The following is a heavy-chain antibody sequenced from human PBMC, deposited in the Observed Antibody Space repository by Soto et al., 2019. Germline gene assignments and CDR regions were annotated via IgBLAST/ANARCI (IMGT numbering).Heavy chain of an antibody. Sequence: EVQLVESGGGLVQPGGSLKLSCVVSGFTFSGSAMHWVRQASGKGLEWVGRIRSKANNYATAYAASVKGRFTISRDDSKNTAYLQMNSLKTEETAVYYCTSLYASGSPWGQGTLVTVSS. CDR2: IRSKANNYAT. V-gene: IGHV3-73*02. CDR3: TSLYASGSP. D-gene: IGHD3-10*01. CDR1: GFTFSGSA. J-gene: IGHJ4*02.